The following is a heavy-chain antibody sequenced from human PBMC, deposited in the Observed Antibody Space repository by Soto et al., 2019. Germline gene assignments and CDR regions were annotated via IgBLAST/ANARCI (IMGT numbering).Heavy chain of an antibody. J-gene: IGHJ4*02. CDR1: GGSISSTRYY. CDR3: VSGPGTTADY. V-gene: IGHV4-39*01. CDR2: TYYTGST. D-gene: IGHD1-1*01. Sequence: SETLSLTCTVSGGSISSTRYYWGWIRQPPGKGLEWIGTTYYTGSTYYNPSLKSRVTISVDMSKNQFSLKVRSVTAADTAVYYCVSGPGTTADYWGQGTLVTSPQ.